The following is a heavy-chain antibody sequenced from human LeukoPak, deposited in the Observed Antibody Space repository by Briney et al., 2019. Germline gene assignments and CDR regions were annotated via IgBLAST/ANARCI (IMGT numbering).Heavy chain of an antibody. CDR1: GFTFDDYG. J-gene: IGHJ3*02. CDR3: ARDVEVAPLKPDSATDAFDI. V-gene: IGHV3-20*04. CDR2: INWNGGST. D-gene: IGHD2-21*01. Sequence: GGSLRLSCAASGFTFDDYGMSWVRQAPGKGLEWVSGINWNGGSTGYADSVKGRFTISRDNAKNSLYLQMNSLRAEDTAVYYCARDVEVAPLKPDSATDAFDIWGQGTMVTVSS.